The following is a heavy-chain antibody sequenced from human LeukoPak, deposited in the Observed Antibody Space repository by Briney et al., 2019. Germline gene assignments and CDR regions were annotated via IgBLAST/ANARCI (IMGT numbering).Heavy chain of an antibody. CDR2: IYYSGST. J-gene: IGHJ5*02. D-gene: IGHD4-17*01. CDR3: ARGGTTVTPGLLWFDP. CDR1: GGSISSHY. Sequence: PSETLSLTCSVSGGSISSHYWSRIRQPPGKGLEWIGYIYYSGSTKYNPSLKSRVTISVDTSKNQFSLKLSSVTAADTAVYYCARGGTTVTPGLLWFDPWGQGTLVTVSS. V-gene: IGHV4-59*11.